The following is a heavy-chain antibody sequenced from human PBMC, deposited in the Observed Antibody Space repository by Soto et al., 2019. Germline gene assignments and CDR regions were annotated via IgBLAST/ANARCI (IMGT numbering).Heavy chain of an antibody. Sequence: GESLKISCEGSGYSFISYWIGWVRQMPGKGLEWMGRIDPSDSDTSYSPSFQGHVTISADKSISTAYLQWSSLKASDTAMYYCARTRIAAFFFDYWGQGTLVTVSS. CDR3: ARTRIAAFFFDY. J-gene: IGHJ4*02. CDR2: IDPSDSDT. V-gene: IGHV5-10-1*01. D-gene: IGHD6-6*01. CDR1: GYSFISYW.